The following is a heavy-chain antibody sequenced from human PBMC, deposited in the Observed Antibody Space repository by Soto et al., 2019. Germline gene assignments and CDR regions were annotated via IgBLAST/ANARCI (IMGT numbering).Heavy chain of an antibody. Sequence: SETLSLTCTVSGGSVSSRSYYWGWVRQPPGKGLEWIGSVDYSGSTYYNPSLESRVTISVDKSKNQFSLKLMSLSAADTAVYYCGRLEGLATISYYFDYWGQGALVTVSS. D-gene: IGHD3-9*01. CDR3: GRLEGLATISYYFDY. CDR1: GGSVSSRSYY. V-gene: IGHV4-39*01. J-gene: IGHJ4*02. CDR2: VDYSGST.